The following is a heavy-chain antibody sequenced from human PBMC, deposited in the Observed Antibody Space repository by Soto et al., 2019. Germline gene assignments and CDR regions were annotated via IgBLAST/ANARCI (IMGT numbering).Heavy chain of an antibody. CDR1: GFTFSSYA. V-gene: IGHV3-23*01. Sequence: GGSLSLSCAASGFTFSSYAMSWVGQAPGKGLEWVSAISGSGGSTYYADSVKGRFTISRDNSKNTLYLQMNSLRAEDTAVYYRAKDRNPSGWRDNDDYWGQGTLVTVSS. CDR3: AKDRNPSGWRDNDDY. CDR2: ISGSGGST. D-gene: IGHD6-19*01. J-gene: IGHJ4*02.